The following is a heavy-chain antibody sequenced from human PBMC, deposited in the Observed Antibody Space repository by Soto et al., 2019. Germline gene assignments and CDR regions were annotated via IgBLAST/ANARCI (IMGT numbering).Heavy chain of an antibody. D-gene: IGHD3-3*01. V-gene: IGHV4-39*01. Sequence: NPSETLSLTCTVSGGSISSSSYYWGWIRQPPGKGLEWIGSIYYSGSTYYNPSLKSRVTISVDTSKNQFSLKLSSVTAADTAVYYCARRGYDFWSGSLNGGGWFDPWGQGTLVTVSS. J-gene: IGHJ5*02. CDR1: GGSISSSSYY. CDR3: ARRGYDFWSGSLNGGGWFDP. CDR2: IYYSGST.